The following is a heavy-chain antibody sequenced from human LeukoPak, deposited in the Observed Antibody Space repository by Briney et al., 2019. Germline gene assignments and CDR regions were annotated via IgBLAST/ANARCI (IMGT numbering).Heavy chain of an antibody. CDR1: GYTFTSYD. CDR3: AREGDYDAFDI. V-gene: IGHV1-8*03. CDR2: MNPNSGNT. Sequence: ASVKVSCKASGYTFTSYDINWVRQATGQGHEWMGWMNPNSGNTGYAQKFQGRVTITRNTSISTAYMELSSLRSEDTAVYYCAREGDYDAFDIWGQGTMVTASS. J-gene: IGHJ3*02. D-gene: IGHD4-17*01.